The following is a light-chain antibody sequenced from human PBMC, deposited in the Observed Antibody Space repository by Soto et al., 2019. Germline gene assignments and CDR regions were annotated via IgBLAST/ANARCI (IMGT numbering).Light chain of an antibody. V-gene: IGKV1-39*01. CDR1: QTISIY. Sequence: DIQLTQSPSSLSASVGDRVTIACRASQTISIYLNWYQHKPGKAPKLLIYAASNLQSGVPSRFSGSGSGTDFTLTISSLQPDDFATYYCQQSYTTPTFGQGTKVDIK. CDR2: AAS. J-gene: IGKJ1*01. CDR3: QQSYTTPT.